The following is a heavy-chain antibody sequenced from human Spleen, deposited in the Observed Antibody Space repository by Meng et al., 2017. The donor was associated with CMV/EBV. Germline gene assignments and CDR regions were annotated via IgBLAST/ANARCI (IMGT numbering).Heavy chain of an antibody. V-gene: IGHV1-2*02. Sequence: YYMHWVRQAPGQGLEWMGWINPNSGGTNYAQKFQGRVTMTRDTSISTAYMELSRLRSDDTAVYYCARGSRGAHIVVVIAPQGEYFQHWGQGTLVTVSS. CDR1: YY. CDR2: INPNSGGT. D-gene: IGHD2-21*01. J-gene: IGHJ1*01. CDR3: ARGSRGAHIVVVIAPQGEYFQH.